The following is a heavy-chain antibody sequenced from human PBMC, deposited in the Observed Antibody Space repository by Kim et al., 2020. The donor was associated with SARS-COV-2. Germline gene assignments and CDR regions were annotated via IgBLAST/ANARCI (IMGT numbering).Heavy chain of an antibody. V-gene: IGHV3-53*01. J-gene: IGHJ1*01. CDR1: GFTVSSDY. CDR3: VRSPFGLCYFQN. CDR2: IYSGGFA. Sequence: GGSLRLSCAASGFTVSSDYMSWVRQAPGKGLEWVSLIYSGGFAYADSVKCRFTISRDNSKNTLYLQMNSLSVEATAVYYCVRSPFGLCYFQNWGQGPLVT. D-gene: IGHD3-10*01.